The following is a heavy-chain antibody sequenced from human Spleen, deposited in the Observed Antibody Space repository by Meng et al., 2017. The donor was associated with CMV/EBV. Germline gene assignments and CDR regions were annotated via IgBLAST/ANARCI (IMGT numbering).Heavy chain of an antibody. V-gene: IGHV3-15*01. J-gene: IGHJ6*02. CDR2: IKSKTDGGTT. CDR3: TSSPTVTTQRAYYYYGMDV. CDR1: GFTFSNAW. Sequence: SCAASGFTFSNAWMSWVRQAPGQGLEWVGRIKSKTDGGTTDYAAPVTGRFTISRDDSKDTLYLQMNSLKTEDTASYYCTSSPTVTTQRAYYYYGMDVWGQGTTVTVSS. D-gene: IGHD4-11*01.